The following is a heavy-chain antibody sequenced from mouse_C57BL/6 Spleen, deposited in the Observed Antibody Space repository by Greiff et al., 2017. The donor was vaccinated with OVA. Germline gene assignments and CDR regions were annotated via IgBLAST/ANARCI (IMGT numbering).Heavy chain of an antibody. D-gene: IGHD4-1*01. J-gene: IGHJ3*01. CDR1: GYAFSSSW. CDR3: ARGGTGTAY. Sequence: QVQLKESGPELVKPGASVKISCKASGYAFSSSWMNWVKQRPGKGLEWIGRIYPGDGDTNYNGKFKGKATLTADKSSSTAYMQLSSLTSEDSAVYFCARGGTGTAYWGQGTLVTVSA. CDR2: IYPGDGDT. V-gene: IGHV1-82*01.